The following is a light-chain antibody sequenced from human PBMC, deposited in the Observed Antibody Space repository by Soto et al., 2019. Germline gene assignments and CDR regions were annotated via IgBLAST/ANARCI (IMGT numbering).Light chain of an antibody. CDR2: EVS. CDR1: SSDVGAYNY. Sequence: QSALTQAASASGSPGQSITISCTGTSSDVGAYNYVSWYQQHPGKAPKLMISEVSNRPSGVSNRFSGSKSGNTASLTISGLQAEDEADYYCASHTSSRTWVFGGGTKLTVL. CDR3: ASHTSSRTWV. V-gene: IGLV2-14*01. J-gene: IGLJ3*02.